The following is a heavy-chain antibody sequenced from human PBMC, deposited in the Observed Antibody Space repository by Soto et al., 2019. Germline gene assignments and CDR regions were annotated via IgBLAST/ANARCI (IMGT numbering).Heavy chain of an antibody. CDR2: NNKNGDIS. CDR1: GFIFSTYA. Sequence: GSLRLACSASGFIFSTYAMHWVRQAPGKGLEHVSSNNKNGDISYYAASVKGRFTISRDNSKNTLYLQMSNLRPEDTAVYYCVKGSSSDYYLGYYGLDVWGQGTTVTVSS. CDR3: VKGSSSDYYLGYYGLDV. J-gene: IGHJ6*02. D-gene: IGHD3-22*01. V-gene: IGHV3-64D*06.